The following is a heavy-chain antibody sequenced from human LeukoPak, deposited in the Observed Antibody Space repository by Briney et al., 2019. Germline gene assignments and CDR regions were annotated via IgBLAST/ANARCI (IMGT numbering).Heavy chain of an antibody. CDR2: ISRSSGSI. J-gene: IGHJ4*02. CDR3: ARDAVAGTFVDY. Sequence: PGGSLRLSCAASGFTFSSYGMNWVRQAPGKGLEWVSYISRSSGSIYYAGSVKGRFTISRDNAKKSLYLQMNSLRAEDTAVYYCARDAVAGTFVDYWGQGTLVTVSS. CDR1: GFTFSSYG. V-gene: IGHV3-48*01. D-gene: IGHD6-19*01.